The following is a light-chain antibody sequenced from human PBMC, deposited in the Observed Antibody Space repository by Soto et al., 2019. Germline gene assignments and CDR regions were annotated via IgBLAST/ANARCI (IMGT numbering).Light chain of an antibody. V-gene: IGKV3-20*01. J-gene: IGKJ1*01. Sequence: EIVLTQSPGTLSLSPGERATLSCRASQSVSSSFLAWYQQKPGQAPRILIYGASSRATGIPDRFSGSGSGTDFTLTISGLEPEDFAVYYCQQYGSSPWTFGQGTKVEIK. CDR1: QSVSSSF. CDR2: GAS. CDR3: QQYGSSPWT.